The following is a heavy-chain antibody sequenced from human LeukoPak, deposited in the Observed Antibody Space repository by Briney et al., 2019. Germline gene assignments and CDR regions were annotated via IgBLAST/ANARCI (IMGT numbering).Heavy chain of an antibody. CDR2: ITSSSAFT. CDR3: ARRSEFGVLYYMDV. Sequence: GGSLRLSCAASGFHFSDYHMNWVRQAPGKGLEWVSYITSSSAFTFYADSVKGRFTISRDNAKNSLYLQMNSLRAEDTAVYYCARRSEFGVLYYMDVWGKGTTVTVS. CDR1: GFHFSDYH. D-gene: IGHD3-16*01. J-gene: IGHJ6*03. V-gene: IGHV3-48*01.